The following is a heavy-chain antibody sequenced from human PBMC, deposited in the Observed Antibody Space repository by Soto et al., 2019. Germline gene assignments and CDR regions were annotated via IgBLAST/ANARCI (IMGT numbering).Heavy chain of an antibody. J-gene: IGHJ6*02. D-gene: IGHD3-3*01. V-gene: IGHV3-49*04. Sequence: GGSLRLSCTFSGFTSDDYALTWVRQAPGKGLEWVAFATSQAFGGTTDYAASVKGRFTISRDDSTTVAYLQMNSLQTEDTAIYYCTRDGDFYGMDVWGQGTTVTVSS. CDR2: ATSQAFGGTT. CDR3: TRDGDFYGMDV. CDR1: GFTSDDYA.